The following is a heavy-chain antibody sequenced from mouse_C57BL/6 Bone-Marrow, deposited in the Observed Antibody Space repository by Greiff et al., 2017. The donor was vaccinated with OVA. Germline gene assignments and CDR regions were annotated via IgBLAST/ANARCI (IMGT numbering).Heavy chain of an antibody. J-gene: IGHJ4*01. CDR3: ASPPDLLWGDYYAMDY. V-gene: IGHV1-81*01. D-gene: IGHD2-1*01. Sequence: QVQLQQSAAELARPGASVKLSCKASGYTFTSYGISWVKQRTGQGLEWIGEIYPRSGNTYYNEKFKGKATLTADKSSSTAYMELRSLTSEDSAVYFCASPPDLLWGDYYAMDYWGQGTSVTVSS. CDR2: IYPRSGNT. CDR1: GYTFTSYG.